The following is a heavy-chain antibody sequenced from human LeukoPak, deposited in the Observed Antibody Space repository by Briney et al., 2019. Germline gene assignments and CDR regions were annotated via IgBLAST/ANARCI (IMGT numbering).Heavy chain of an antibody. CDR2: IKQDGSEE. V-gene: IGHV3-7*01. CDR1: GFTFSSYW. CDR3: ARDPYSGNYGNYYYYYMDV. D-gene: IGHD1-26*01. Sequence: GGSLRLSCAASGFTFSSYWMSWVRQAPGKGLEWVANIKQDGSEEYYVDSVKGRFTISRDNAKNSLYLQMNSLRAEDTAVYYCARDPYSGNYGNYYYYYMDVWGKGTTVTISS. J-gene: IGHJ6*03.